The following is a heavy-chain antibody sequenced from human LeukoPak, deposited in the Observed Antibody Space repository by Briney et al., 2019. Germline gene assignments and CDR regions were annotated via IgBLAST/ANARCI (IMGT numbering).Heavy chain of an antibody. CDR2: INPSDHNT. CDR3: ARTWATTYYYGSGTYFDF. Sequence: ASVKVSCKASGYTFTSYYMHWVRQAPGQGLEWMAIINPSDHNTTYAQKFQGRVTMTRDTSTGTVYMELSSLRSEDTALYYCARTWATTYYYGSGTYFDFWGQGTLVTVSS. D-gene: IGHD3-10*01. J-gene: IGHJ4*02. V-gene: IGHV1-46*01. CDR1: GYTFTSYY.